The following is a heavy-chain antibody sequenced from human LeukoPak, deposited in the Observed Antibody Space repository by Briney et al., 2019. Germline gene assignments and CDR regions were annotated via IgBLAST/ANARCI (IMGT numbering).Heavy chain of an antibody. CDR3: ARDPYRIAVAGRSDY. CDR1: GFIFSAFW. D-gene: IGHD6-19*01. V-gene: IGHV3-7*01. J-gene: IGHJ4*02. CDR2: IKQDGREE. Sequence: TGGSLRLSCAGSGFIFSAFWMNWVRQAPGKGLEWVANIKQDGREEYYADSVKGRFTISRDNAKNSLYLQMNSLIAEDTAVYYCARDPYRIAVAGRSDYWGQGTLVTVSS.